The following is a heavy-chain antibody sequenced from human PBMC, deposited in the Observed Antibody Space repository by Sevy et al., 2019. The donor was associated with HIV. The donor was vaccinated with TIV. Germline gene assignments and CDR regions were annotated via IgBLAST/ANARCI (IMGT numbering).Heavy chain of an antibody. D-gene: IGHD1-26*01. CDR2: ISGGGGGT. CDR1: GFNFNNYA. CDR3: AKDHTGTYSWGVRVSMDV. J-gene: IGHJ6*02. V-gene: IGHV3-23*01. Sequence: GGSLRLSCAASGFNFNNYAMSWVRQAPGKGLEWVSAISGGGGGTYYADSVKGRFRISRDNSKNTMFLQLDSLRVDDTAVYYCAKDHTGTYSWGVRVSMDVWGQGTTVTVSS.